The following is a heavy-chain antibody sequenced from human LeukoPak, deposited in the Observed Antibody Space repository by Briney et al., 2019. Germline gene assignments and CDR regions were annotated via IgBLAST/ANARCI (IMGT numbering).Heavy chain of an antibody. CDR3: AHTDSYYFDSGMVS. CDR2: IRYDGSNK. V-gene: IGHV3-30*02. Sequence: GGSLRLSCAASGFTFSSYGMHWVRQAPGKGLEWVAFIRYDGSNKYYADSVKGRFTISRDNSKNTLYLQMNSLRAEDTAVYYCAHTDSYYFDSGMVSWGQGALVTVSS. D-gene: IGHD3-22*01. CDR1: GFTFSSYG. J-gene: IGHJ5*02.